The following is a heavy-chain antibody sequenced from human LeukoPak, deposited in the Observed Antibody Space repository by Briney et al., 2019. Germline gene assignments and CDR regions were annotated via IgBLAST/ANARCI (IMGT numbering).Heavy chain of an antibody. Sequence: SETLSLTSTVSGGSISSYYWSWIRQPPGKGLEWIGYIYYSGSTNYNPSLKSRVTISVDTSKNQFSLKLSSVTAADTAVYYCARGGPYCTNGVCPGRLDYWGQGTLVTVSS. CDR2: IYYSGST. J-gene: IGHJ4*02. V-gene: IGHV4-59*01. D-gene: IGHD2-8*01. CDR3: ARGGPYCTNGVCPGRLDY. CDR1: GGSISSYY.